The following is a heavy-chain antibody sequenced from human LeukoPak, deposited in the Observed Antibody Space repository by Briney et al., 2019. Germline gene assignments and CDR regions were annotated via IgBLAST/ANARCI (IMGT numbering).Heavy chain of an antibody. Sequence: GGSLRLSCAASGFTFSDYYMSWIRQAPGKGLEWVSYISSSGSTIYYADSVKGRFTISRDNAKNSLYLQMNSLRAEDTAVYYCAREQQYSSSVIAPWGQGTLVTVSS. CDR3: AREQQYSSSVIAP. D-gene: IGHD6-6*01. CDR2: ISSSGSTI. J-gene: IGHJ5*02. V-gene: IGHV3-11*01. CDR1: GFTFSDYY.